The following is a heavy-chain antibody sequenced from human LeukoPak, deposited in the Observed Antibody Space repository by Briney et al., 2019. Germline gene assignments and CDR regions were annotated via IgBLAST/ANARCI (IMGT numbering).Heavy chain of an antibody. CDR2: ISYDGSNK. J-gene: IGHJ6*02. CDR3: ARELCSSPPLIYYYGMDV. Sequence: GGSLRLSCAASGFTFSSYAMHWVRQAPGKGLEWVAVISYDGSNKYYADSVKGRFTISRDNSKNTLYLQMNSLRAEDTAVYYCARELCSSPPLIYYYGMDVWGQGTTVTVSS. CDR1: GFTFSSYA. V-gene: IGHV3-30-3*01. D-gene: IGHD6-13*01.